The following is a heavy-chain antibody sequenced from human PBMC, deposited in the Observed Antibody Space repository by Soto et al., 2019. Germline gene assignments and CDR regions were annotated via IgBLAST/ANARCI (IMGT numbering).Heavy chain of an antibody. V-gene: IGHV1-18*04. CDR1: GYTFTSYG. CDR2: ISAYNGNT. J-gene: IGHJ6*02. D-gene: IGHD2-15*01. CDR3: ANCSGGSCYSGNYYYGMDV. Sequence: ASVKVSCKASGYTFTSYGISWVRQAPGQGLEWMGWISAYNGNTNYAQKLQGIVTMTTDTSTSTAYMELRSLRSDDTAVYYCANCSGGSCYSGNYYYGMDVWGQGTTVTVSS.